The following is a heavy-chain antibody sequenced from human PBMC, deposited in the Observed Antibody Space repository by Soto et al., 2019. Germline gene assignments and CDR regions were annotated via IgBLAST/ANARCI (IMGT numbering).Heavy chain of an antibody. CDR3: ASPAYDFWSGYQYYFDY. D-gene: IGHD3-3*01. CDR2: IIPIFGTA. CDR1: GGTFSSYA. Sequence: QVQLVQSGAEVKKPGSSVKVSCKASGGTFSSYAISWVRQAPGQGLEWMGGIIPIFGTANYAQKFQGRVTITADESTSTAYMELSSLRSEDTAVYYCASPAYDFWSGYQYYFDYWGQGTLVTVSS. J-gene: IGHJ4*02. V-gene: IGHV1-69*01.